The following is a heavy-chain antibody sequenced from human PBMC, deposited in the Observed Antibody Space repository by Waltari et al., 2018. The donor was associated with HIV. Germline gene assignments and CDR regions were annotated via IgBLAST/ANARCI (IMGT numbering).Heavy chain of an antibody. V-gene: IGHV2-26*01. D-gene: IGHD3-9*01. CDR2: IFSNDEK. Sequence: QVTLKESGPVLVKPTETLTLTCTVSGFSLSNARMGVSWIRQPPGKALEWLAHIFSNDEKSYSTSRKSRLTISKDTSKSQVVLTMTNMDPVDTATYYCARIESYYDILTGYSETPCGFDPWGQGTLVTVSS. CDR3: ARIESYYDILTGYSETPCGFDP. CDR1: GFSLSNARMG. J-gene: IGHJ5*02.